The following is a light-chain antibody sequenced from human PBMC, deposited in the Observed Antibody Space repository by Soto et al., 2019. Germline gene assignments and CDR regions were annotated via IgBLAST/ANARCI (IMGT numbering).Light chain of an antibody. CDR1: GSNIGSHY. J-gene: IGLJ1*01. Sequence: QSALTQPPSASGTPGQRVTISCSGSGSNIGSHYVYWNQQLPGTAPKLLIYGNSNRPSGVPDRFSGSKSGTSASLAITGLQAEDEADYYCQSYDSSLSGSEVFGTGTKVTVL. CDR2: GNS. CDR3: QSYDSSLSGSEV. V-gene: IGLV1-40*01.